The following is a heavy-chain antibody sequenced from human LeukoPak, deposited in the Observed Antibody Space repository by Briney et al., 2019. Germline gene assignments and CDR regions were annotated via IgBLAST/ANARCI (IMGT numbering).Heavy chain of an antibody. V-gene: IGHV3-64*01. Sequence: GGSLRLSCAASGFTFSSYAMHWVRQAPGKGLEYVSAISSNGGSTYYANSVKGRFTISRDNSKNTLYLQMGSLRAEDMAVYYCARRVGSSSSGRTTVYYYYYMDVWGKGTTVTVSS. CDR2: ISSNGGST. CDR3: ARRVGSSSSGRTTVYYYYYMDV. CDR1: GFTFSSYA. D-gene: IGHD6-6*01. J-gene: IGHJ6*03.